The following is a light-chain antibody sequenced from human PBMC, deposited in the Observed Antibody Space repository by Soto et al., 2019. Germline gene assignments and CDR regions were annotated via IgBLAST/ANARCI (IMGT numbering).Light chain of an antibody. CDR2: AAF. CDR1: QSISNY. J-gene: IGKJ1*01. CDR3: QQSYSTPT. V-gene: IGKV1-39*01. Sequence: DIQMTQSPSSLSASVGDGVTITCRASQSISNYLSWYQQKPGKVPNLLIYAAFSLQSGVPSRFSGSGSGTDFTLTISSLQPEDFATYYCQQSYSTPTFGQGTKVDIK.